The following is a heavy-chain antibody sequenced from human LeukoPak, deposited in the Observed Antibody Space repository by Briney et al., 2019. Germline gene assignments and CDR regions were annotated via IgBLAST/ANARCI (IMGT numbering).Heavy chain of an antibody. V-gene: IGHV4-59*08. Sequence: SETLSLTCTVSGGSISTYYWNWIRQPPGKGLEWIGYIYYTGNTYYNPSLKSRVSISVDTSKNHFSLNLSPVTAADTAVYYCARGADDTTGYYPFDYWGQGTLVTVSS. CDR3: ARGADDTTGYYPFDY. CDR2: IYYTGNT. CDR1: GGSISTYY. D-gene: IGHD3-22*01. J-gene: IGHJ4*02.